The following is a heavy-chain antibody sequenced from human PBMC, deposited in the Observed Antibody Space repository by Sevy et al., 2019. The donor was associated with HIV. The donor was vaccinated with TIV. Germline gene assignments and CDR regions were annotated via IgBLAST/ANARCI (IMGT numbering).Heavy chain of an antibody. Sequence: GGSLRLSCAASGFTFSSYAMHWVRQAPGKGLEWVAVISYDGSNKCYADSVKGRFTISRDNSKNTLYLQMNSLRAEDTAVYYCARVGEYDSLDYWGQGTLVTVSS. D-gene: IGHD3-22*01. CDR1: GFTFSSYA. J-gene: IGHJ4*02. CDR2: ISYDGSNK. V-gene: IGHV3-30-3*01. CDR3: ARVGEYDSLDY.